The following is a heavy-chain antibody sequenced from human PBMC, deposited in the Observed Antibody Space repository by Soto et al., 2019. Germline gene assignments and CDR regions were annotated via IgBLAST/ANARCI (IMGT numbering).Heavy chain of an antibody. CDR2: IDPSDSYT. J-gene: IGHJ4*02. CDR3: ARQIYDSDTGPNFQYYFDS. Sequence: GESLKISCKGSGYSFTSYWISWVRQMPGKGLEWMGRIDPSDSYTNYSPSFQGHVTISADKSISTAYLQWSSLRASDTAMYYCARQIYDSDTGPNFQYYFDSWGQGTPVTVSS. CDR1: GYSFTSYW. D-gene: IGHD3-22*01. V-gene: IGHV5-10-1*01.